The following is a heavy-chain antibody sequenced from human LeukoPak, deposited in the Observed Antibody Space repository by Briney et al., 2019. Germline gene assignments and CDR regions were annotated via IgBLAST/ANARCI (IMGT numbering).Heavy chain of an antibody. V-gene: IGHV4-4*07. CDR2: IYTNGST. CDR1: SGSISNYD. D-gene: IGHD6-13*01. CDR3: ARLTSSWYQDWYFDL. Sequence: SETLSLPCTVSSGSISNYDWSWIRQPAGKGLEWIGRIYTNGSTHYNPSLKSRVTMSVDTSKKQFSLKLSSVTAADTAVYYCARLTSSWYQDWYFDLWGRGTLVTVSS. J-gene: IGHJ2*01.